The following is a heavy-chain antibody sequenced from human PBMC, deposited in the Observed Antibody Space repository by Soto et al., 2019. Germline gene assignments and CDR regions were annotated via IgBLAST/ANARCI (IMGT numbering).Heavy chain of an antibody. CDR3: ARDRIVVVTATTYYYGMDV. CDR1: GYTFTSYY. D-gene: IGHD2-21*02. Sequence: ASVKVSCKASGYTFTSYYIHWVRQAPGQGLEWMGIINPSGGSTSYAQKFQGRVTMTRDTSTSTVYMELSSLRSEDTAVYYCARDRIVVVTATTYYYGMDVWGQGTTVTVSS. V-gene: IGHV1-46*01. J-gene: IGHJ6*02. CDR2: INPSGGST.